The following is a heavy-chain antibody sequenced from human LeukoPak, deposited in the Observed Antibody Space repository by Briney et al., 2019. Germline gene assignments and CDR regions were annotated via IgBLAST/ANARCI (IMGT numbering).Heavy chain of an antibody. D-gene: IGHD6-6*01. CDR1: GGSISSGSYY. V-gene: IGHV4-61*02. CDR2: IYTSGST. CDR3: ARWSGSVTARNYYYYMDV. J-gene: IGHJ6*03. Sequence: SETLSLTCTVSGGSISSGSYYWSWIRQPAGKGLEWIGRIYTSGSTNYNPSLKSRVTISVDTSKNQFSLNLSSVTAADTAVYYCARWSGSVTARNYYYYMDVWGEGTTVTVSS.